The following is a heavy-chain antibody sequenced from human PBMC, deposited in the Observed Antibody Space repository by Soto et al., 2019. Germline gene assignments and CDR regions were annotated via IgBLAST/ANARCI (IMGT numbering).Heavy chain of an antibody. D-gene: IGHD3-10*01. Sequence: GGSLRLSCAASGFTFSSYSMNWVRQAPGKGLEWVSYISSSSSTIYYADSVKGRFTISRDNAKNSLYLQMNSLRAEDTAVYYCARDHPAGIGDYWGQGTLVTVSS. J-gene: IGHJ4*02. CDR2: ISSSSSTI. CDR3: ARDHPAGIGDY. V-gene: IGHV3-48*04. CDR1: GFTFSSYS.